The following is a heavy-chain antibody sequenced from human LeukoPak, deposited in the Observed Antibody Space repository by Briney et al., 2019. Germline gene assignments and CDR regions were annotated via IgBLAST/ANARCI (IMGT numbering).Heavy chain of an antibody. CDR3: ARSRLLRYFDWLFSSSGYFDY. V-gene: IGHV3-48*03. CDR2: ISSSGSTI. D-gene: IGHD3-9*01. Sequence: PGGSLRLSCAASGFTFSSYEMNWVRQAPGKGLEWVSYISSSGSTIYYADSVKGRFTISRDNAKNSLYLQMNSLRAEDTAVYYCARSRLLRYFDWLFSSSGYFDYWGQGTLVTVSS. CDR1: GFTFSSYE. J-gene: IGHJ4*02.